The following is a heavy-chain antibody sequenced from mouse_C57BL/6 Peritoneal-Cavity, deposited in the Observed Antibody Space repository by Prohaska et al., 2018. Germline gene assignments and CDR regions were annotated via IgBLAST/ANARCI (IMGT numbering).Heavy chain of an antibody. CDR1: GFTFSSYA. D-gene: IGHD1-1*01. J-gene: IGHJ4*01. Sequence: EVQLVESGGGLVKPGGSLKLSCAASGFTFSSYAMSWVRQTPEKRLEWVATISDGGSYTYYPDNVKGRFTISRDNAKNNLYLQMSKLKSEDTAMYYCARDPYYYGSSDYAMDYWGQGTSVTVSS. CDR2: ISDGGSYT. CDR3: ARDPYYYGSSDYAMDY. V-gene: IGHV5-4*01.